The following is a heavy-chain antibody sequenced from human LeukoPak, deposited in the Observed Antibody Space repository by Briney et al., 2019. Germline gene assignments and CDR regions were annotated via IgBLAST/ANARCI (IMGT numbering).Heavy chain of an antibody. CDR1: GFTFSNYW. D-gene: IGHD2-15*01. J-gene: IGHJ4*02. CDR2: ISTDGSST. Sequence: GGSLRLSCAASGFTFSNYWMEWVRQAPGKGLVWVSRISTDGSSTNYADSVKGRFTISRDNAKNTVYLQVNSMRVEDTAVYYCVRGKCSGDHCYMAGRFDYWGQGTLVTVSS. CDR3: VRGKCSGDHCYMAGRFDY. V-gene: IGHV3-74*01.